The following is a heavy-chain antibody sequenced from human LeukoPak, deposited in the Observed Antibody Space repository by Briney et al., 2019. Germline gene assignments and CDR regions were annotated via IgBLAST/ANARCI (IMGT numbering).Heavy chain of an antibody. CDR2: ISGSGGST. Sequence: GGSLRLSCAASGFTFSSYGMSWVRQAPGKGLEWVSAISGSGGSTYYADSVKGRFTISRDNSKNMVYLQMNSLRAEDTAVYYCAMGSFGDPLALWGQGTLVTVSS. CDR1: GFTFSSYG. D-gene: IGHD3-10*01. J-gene: IGHJ4*02. CDR3: AMGSFGDPLAL. V-gene: IGHV3-23*01.